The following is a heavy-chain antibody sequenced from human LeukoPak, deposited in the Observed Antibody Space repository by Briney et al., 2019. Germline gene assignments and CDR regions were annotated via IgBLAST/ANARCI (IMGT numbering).Heavy chain of an antibody. CDR2: VYYSGST. J-gene: IGHJ3*02. Sequence: SETLSLTCTVSGGSISTYYWSWLRQPPGKGLEWIAYVYYSGSTNSNPSLKSRVTISVDTSKNQFSLKLSSVTAADTAVYYCARHGGDYVGFDMWGQGTMVTVSS. V-gene: IGHV4-59*08. CDR3: ARHGGDYVGFDM. CDR1: GGSISTYY. D-gene: IGHD4-23*01.